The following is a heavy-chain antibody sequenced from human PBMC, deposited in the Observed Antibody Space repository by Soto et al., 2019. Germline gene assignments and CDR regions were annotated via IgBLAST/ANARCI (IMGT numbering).Heavy chain of an antibody. V-gene: IGHV4-59*01. Sequence: QVQLQESGPGLVKPSETLSLTCTVSGGSISSYYWSWIRQPPGKGLEWIGYIYDSGNTNYNPSLKSRVTISVDTSKNQSSLKPSSVTAADTAVYYCARGRTRAARPYNWFDPWGQGTLVTVSS. D-gene: IGHD6-6*01. CDR3: ARGRTRAARPYNWFDP. CDR2: IYDSGNT. CDR1: GGSISSYY. J-gene: IGHJ5*02.